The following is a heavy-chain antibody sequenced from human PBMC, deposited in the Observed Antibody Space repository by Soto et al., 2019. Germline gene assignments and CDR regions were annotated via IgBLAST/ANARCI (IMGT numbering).Heavy chain of an antibody. Sequence: QVQLVESGGGVVQPGRSLRLSCAASGFTFSSYGMNWVRQAPGKGLEWVAVIWYDGSNKNYADSVKGRFTISRDNSKNTLYLQMNSLRAEDTAVYYCARDNNYYGMDVWGQGTTVTVSS. CDR1: GFTFSSYG. CDR3: ARDNNYYGMDV. V-gene: IGHV3-33*01. J-gene: IGHJ6*02. CDR2: IWYDGSNK.